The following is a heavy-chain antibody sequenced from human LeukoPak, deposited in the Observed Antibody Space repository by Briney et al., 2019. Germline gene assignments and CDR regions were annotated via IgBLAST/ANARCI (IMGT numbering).Heavy chain of an antibody. J-gene: IGHJ4*01. Sequence: GGSLRLPCAASGFTFSSYAMHWVRQAPGKGLEWVAVISYDGSNKYYADSVKGRFTISRDNSKNTPYLQMNSLRAEDTAVYYCTKDRYSSSWYAMNYWGQGTLVTVSS. CDR1: GFTFSSYA. D-gene: IGHD6-13*01. V-gene: IGHV3-30*04. CDR3: TKDRYSSSWYAMNY. CDR2: ISYDGSNK.